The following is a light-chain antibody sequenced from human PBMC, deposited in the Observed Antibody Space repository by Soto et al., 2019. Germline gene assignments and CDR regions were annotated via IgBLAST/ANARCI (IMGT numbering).Light chain of an antibody. CDR3: QQYNNWPPFG. Sequence: EIVMTQSPATLSVSPGERVTLSCRASQSVSSNLAWYQQKPGQAPRLLIYGASTRATGIPARFSGSGSGTEFTLTISSLQSEDFAVYYCQQYNNWPPFGFGGGTKVEIK. CDR1: QSVSSN. CDR2: GAS. V-gene: IGKV3-15*01. J-gene: IGKJ4*01.